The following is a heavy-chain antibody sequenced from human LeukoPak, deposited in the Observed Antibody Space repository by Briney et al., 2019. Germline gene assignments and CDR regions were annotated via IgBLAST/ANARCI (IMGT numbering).Heavy chain of an antibody. D-gene: IGHD6-13*01. Sequence: PGGSLRLSCAASGFTFSSYAMSWVRQAPGKGLEWVSAISGSGGSTYYADSVKGRFTISRDNSKNTLYLQMNSLRAEDTAVYYCARAGYSSSWYDYFDYWGQGTLVTVSS. CDR2: ISGSGGST. CDR1: GFTFSSYA. J-gene: IGHJ4*02. CDR3: ARAGYSSSWYDYFDY. V-gene: IGHV3-23*01.